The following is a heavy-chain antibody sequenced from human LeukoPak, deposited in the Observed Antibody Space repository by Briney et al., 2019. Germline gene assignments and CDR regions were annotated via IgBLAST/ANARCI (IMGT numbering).Heavy chain of an antibody. CDR3: ARSKAHLSTSWYGNWFDP. Sequence: SETLSLTCTVSGYSVSSGFYWGWIRQPPGKGLEWIASIYHSGDTYYNPSLRSRVTISLDTSKNQLSLKLSSVTAADTAVYYCARSKAHLSTSWYGNWFDPWGQGTLVTVSS. CDR2: IYHSGDT. D-gene: IGHD2-2*01. J-gene: IGHJ5*02. V-gene: IGHV4-38-2*02. CDR1: GYSVSSGFY.